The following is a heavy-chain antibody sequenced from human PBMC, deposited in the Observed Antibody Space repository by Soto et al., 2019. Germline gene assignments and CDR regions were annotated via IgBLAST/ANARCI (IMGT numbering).Heavy chain of an antibody. Sequence: PSETLSLTCTVSGGSIRSYYWSWIRQPPGKGLEWIGHIYYSGTTNYNPSLKSRITMSVDTSKNQFSLKLSSVTAADTAVYYCARVVETGGNCFDPWGQGTLVTVSS. CDR1: GGSIRSYY. D-gene: IGHD3-9*01. J-gene: IGHJ5*02. V-gene: IGHV4-59*01. CDR2: IYYSGTT. CDR3: ARVVETGGNCFDP.